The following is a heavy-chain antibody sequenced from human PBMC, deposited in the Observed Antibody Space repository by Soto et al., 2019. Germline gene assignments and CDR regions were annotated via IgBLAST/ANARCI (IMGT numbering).Heavy chain of an antibody. CDR2: ISYDGSNK. J-gene: IGHJ4*02. CDR3: AKDESYSFDY. D-gene: IGHD1-26*01. Sequence: GGSLRLSCAASGFTFSSYGMHWVRQAPGKGLEWVAVISYDGSNKYYADSVKGRFTISRDNSKNTLYLQMNSLRAEDTAVYYCAKDESYSFDYWGQRTLVTFSS. V-gene: IGHV3-30*18. CDR1: GFTFSSYG.